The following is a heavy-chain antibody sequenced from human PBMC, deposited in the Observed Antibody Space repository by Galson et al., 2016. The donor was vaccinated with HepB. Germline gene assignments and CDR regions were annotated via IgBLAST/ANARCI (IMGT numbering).Heavy chain of an antibody. J-gene: IGHJ4*02. CDR3: ARVNYFDGTDKYYFDY. CDR2: IYYNGIT. V-gene: IGHV4-31*03. Sequence: TLSLTCTVSGDSISSGGYYWSWIRQHPGKGLEWIGYIYYNGITDYNPSLKSRVTISVDTSKNQFSLKLRSVTAAATALYYCARVNYFDGTDKYYFDYWGQGTLVTVSS. D-gene: IGHD2/OR15-2a*01. CDR1: GDSISSGGYY.